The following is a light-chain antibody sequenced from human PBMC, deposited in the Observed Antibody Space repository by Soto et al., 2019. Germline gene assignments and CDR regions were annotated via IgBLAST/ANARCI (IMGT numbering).Light chain of an antibody. V-gene: IGKV3-20*01. CDR3: QHYGTSPFA. CDR1: QSVSSSP. J-gene: IGKJ4*01. CDR2: SAS. Sequence: EIVLTQSPGTLSLSPGERATLSCRTSQSVSSSPLAWYQQKSGQAPRLLIYSASSRTTGIPDRFSGSGSGTDFTLTISRLEPEDFAVYYCQHYGTSPFAFGGGTKVDIK.